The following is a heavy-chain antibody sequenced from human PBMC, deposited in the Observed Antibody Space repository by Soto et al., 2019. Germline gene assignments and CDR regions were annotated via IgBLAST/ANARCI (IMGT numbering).Heavy chain of an antibody. J-gene: IGHJ5*02. D-gene: IGHD3-10*01. V-gene: IGHV3-23*01. CDR2: ISGSGGST. CDR3: AKDPVRFGEPT. CDR1: GFTFSSSA. Sequence: GGSLRLSCAASGFTFSSSAMSWVRQGPGKGLEWVSAISGSGGSTYYADSVKGRFTISRDNSKNTLYLQMTSLRAEDTAVYYCAKDPVRFGEPTWGQGTLVTVSS.